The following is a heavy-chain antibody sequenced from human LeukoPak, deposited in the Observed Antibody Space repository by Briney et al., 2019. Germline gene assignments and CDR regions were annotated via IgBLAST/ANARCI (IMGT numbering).Heavy chain of an antibody. CDR3: ARGAQFDP. CDR1: GGSFSGYY. Sequence: SETQSLTRAVYGGSFSGYYWSWIRQPPGKGLEWIGEINHSGSTNYNPSLKSRVTISVDTSKNQFSLKLSSVTAADTAVYYCARGAQFDPWGQGTLVTVSS. CDR2: INHSGST. J-gene: IGHJ5*02. V-gene: IGHV4-34*01.